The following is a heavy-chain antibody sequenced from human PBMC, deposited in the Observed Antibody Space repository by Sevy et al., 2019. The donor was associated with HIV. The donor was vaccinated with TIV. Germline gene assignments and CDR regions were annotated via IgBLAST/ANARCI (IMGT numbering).Heavy chain of an antibody. CDR1: GGSISYYY. J-gene: IGHJ4*02. V-gene: IGHV4-59*08. CDR2: IYFRGNT. CDR3: ARHLEARSARPMFHY. Sequence: SETLSLTCTVSGGSISYYYWSWIRQTPGKGLEWIGYIYFRGNTKYNPSLESRVTISVDTSKNQFSLKMKSVTAADTAVYYCARHLEARSARPMFHYWGQGALVTVSS. D-gene: IGHD2-15*01.